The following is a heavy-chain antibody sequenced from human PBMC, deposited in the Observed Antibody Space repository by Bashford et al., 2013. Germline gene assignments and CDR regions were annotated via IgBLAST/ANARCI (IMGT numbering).Heavy chain of an antibody. V-gene: IGHV2-5*01. CDR3: ARLTTVVTPGFDS. Sequence: SGPTLVKPTQTLTLTCTFSGFSLTTSGVGVGWIRQPPGKALEWLALIYWNRAQHYSPSLGNRLTITKDTSKNQVVLTMTNMDPVDTATYFCARLTTVVTPGFDSWGQGTLVTVSS. D-gene: IGHD4-23*01. J-gene: IGHJ4*02. CDR1: GFSLTTSGVG. CDR2: IYWNRAQ.